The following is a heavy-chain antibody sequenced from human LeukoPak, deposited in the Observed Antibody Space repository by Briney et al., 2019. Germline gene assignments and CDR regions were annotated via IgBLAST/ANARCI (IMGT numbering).Heavy chain of an antibody. Sequence: GRSLRLSCAASGFTFSSYGMHWVRQAPGKGLEWVAVIWYDGSNKYYADSVKGRFTISRDNSKNTLYLQMNSLRAEDTAVYYCARAPEGMATADFDYWGQGTLVTVSS. CDR2: IWYDGSNK. CDR3: ARAPEGMATADFDY. CDR1: GFTFSSYG. J-gene: IGHJ4*02. D-gene: IGHD5-24*01. V-gene: IGHV3-33*01.